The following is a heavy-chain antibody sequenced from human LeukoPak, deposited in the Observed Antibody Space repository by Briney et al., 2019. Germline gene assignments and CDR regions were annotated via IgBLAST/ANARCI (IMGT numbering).Heavy chain of an antibody. Sequence: GGSLRLSCAASGFTFSSYSMNWVRQAPGKGLEWVSSISSSSSYIYYADSVKGRFTISRDNAKNSLYLQMNSLRAEDTAVYYCARDRRSSGSDYWGQGTLVTVSS. V-gene: IGHV3-21*01. CDR2: ISSSSSYI. CDR3: ARDRRSSGSDY. CDR1: GFTFSSYS. J-gene: IGHJ4*02. D-gene: IGHD3-22*01.